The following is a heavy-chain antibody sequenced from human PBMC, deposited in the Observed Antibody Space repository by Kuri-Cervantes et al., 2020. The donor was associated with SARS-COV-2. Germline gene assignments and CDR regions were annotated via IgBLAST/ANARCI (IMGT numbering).Heavy chain of an antibody. J-gene: IGHJ5*02. CDR2: IKQGGSEV. Sequence: GESLKISCAASGFSLSGYWMSWVRQAPGKGLEWVANIKQGGSEVHYVDSVKGRFIISRDNAKNSVYLQMNSLRDADTAVYYCTRGGYTSALSRQNWFDPWGQGTLVTVSS. V-gene: IGHV3-7*03. CDR1: GFSLSGYW. D-gene: IGHD6-19*01. CDR3: TRGGYTSALSRQNWFDP.